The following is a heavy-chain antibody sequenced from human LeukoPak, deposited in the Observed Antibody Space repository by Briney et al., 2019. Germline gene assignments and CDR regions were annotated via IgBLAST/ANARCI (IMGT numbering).Heavy chain of an antibody. CDR2: ISGIGDDP. Sequence: GGSLRLSCAASGFTFTNFAMSWVRQAPGKGLEWVSAISGIGDDPYYADSVKGRFTISRDNSKNTLYLQMNTLSAEDTAVYYCARRLHYYDILTDYYRVSGMDVWGQGTTVTVSS. D-gene: IGHD3-9*01. CDR3: ARRLHYYDILTDYYRVSGMDV. CDR1: GFTFTNFA. J-gene: IGHJ6*02. V-gene: IGHV3-23*01.